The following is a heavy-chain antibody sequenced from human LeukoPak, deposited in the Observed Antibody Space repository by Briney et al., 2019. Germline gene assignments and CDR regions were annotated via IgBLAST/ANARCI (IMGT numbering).Heavy chain of an antibody. CDR3: ARGISTSGWLDY. V-gene: IGHV3-33*01. J-gene: IGHJ4*02. Sequence: GGSLRLSCAASGFTFSNYGMHWVRQAPGKGLEWVAVIWYDGSYKSYGDSVKGRFTISRDNSKNTLFLQMNSLRADDTAVYYCARGISTSGWLDYWGQGTLVTVSS. CDR1: GFTFSNYG. CDR2: IWYDGSYK. D-gene: IGHD6-19*01.